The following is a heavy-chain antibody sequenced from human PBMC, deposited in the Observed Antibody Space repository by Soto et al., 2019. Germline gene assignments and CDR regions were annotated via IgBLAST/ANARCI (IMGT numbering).Heavy chain of an antibody. CDR3: ARSAGATSIDY. CDR1: GFTFSDYY. J-gene: IGHJ4*02. CDR2: ISSSSSYR. D-gene: IGHD1-26*01. V-gene: IGHV3-11*03. Sequence: GGSLRLSCAASGFTFSDYYMSWIRQAPGKGLEWVSYISSSSSYRNYADSVKGRFTISRDNAKNSLYLQMNSLRAEDTAVYYCARSAGATSIDYWGQGTLVTVSS.